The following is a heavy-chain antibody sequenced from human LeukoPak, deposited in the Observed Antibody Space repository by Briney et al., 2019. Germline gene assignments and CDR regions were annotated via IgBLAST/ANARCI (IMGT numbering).Heavy chain of an antibody. CDR3: ARDLRWRSSSPELHDAFDI. CDR1: GFTFDDYG. V-gene: IGHV3-20*04. J-gene: IGHJ3*02. CDR2: INWNGGST. Sequence: PGGSLRLSCAASGFTFDDYGMSWVRQTPGKGLEWVSGINWNGGSTGYADSVKGRFTISRDNAKNSLYLQMNSLRAEDTAFYYCARDLRWRSSSPELHDAFDIWGQGTMVTVSS. D-gene: IGHD6-13*01.